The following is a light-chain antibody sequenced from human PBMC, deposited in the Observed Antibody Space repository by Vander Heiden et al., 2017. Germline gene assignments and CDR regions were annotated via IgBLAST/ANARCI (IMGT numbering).Light chain of an antibody. CDR3: ASWDESLSGVV. CDR2: MSS. CDR1: RSNIATNY. Sequence: QSVLAQPGSPSGTTGQRVSISCSGSRSNIATNYVYWYQQLPGTAPKLLIYMSSQRPSGVPDRFSGSKSGTSASLAISGLRAEDEADYYCASWDESLSGVVFGGGTKLTVL. J-gene: IGLJ2*01. V-gene: IGLV1-47*01.